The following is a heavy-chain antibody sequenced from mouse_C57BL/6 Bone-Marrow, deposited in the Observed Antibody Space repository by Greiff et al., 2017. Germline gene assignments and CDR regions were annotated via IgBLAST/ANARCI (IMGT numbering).Heavy chain of an antibody. CDR3: ARQEDYSNAWFAY. CDR1: GYTFTEYT. V-gene: IGHV1-62-2*01. CDR2: FYPGSGSI. J-gene: IGHJ3*01. D-gene: IGHD2-5*01. Sequence: QVQLKESGAELVKPGASVKLSCKASGYTFTEYTIHWVKQRSGQGLEWIGWFYPGSGSIKYNEKFKDKATLTVDKSSSTAYMQLSSLTSEDSAVXYCARQEDYSNAWFAYWGQGTLVTVSA.